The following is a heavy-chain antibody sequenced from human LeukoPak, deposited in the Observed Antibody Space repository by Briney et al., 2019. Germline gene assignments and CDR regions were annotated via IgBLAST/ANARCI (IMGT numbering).Heavy chain of an antibody. CDR3: TRSRQLDY. V-gene: IGHV3-49*04. CDR2: SRSKTYGGTT. CDR1: GFTFGDYT. D-gene: IGHD2-2*01. Sequence: PGGSLRLSCTASGFTFGDYTMSWVRQAPGKGLEWVGCSRSKTYGGTTEYAASVKGRFTISRDDSESSAYLQMNSLKTEDTAVYYCTRSRQLDYWGQGTLVTVSS. J-gene: IGHJ4*02.